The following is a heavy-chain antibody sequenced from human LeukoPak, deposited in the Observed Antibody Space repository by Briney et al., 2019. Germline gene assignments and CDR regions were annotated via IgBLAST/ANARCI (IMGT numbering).Heavy chain of an antibody. CDR3: ASYYDSSARLDI. Sequence: PSETLSLTCAVYGGSFSGYYWSWIRQHPGKGLEWIGYIYYSGSTYYNPSLKSRVTISVDTSKNQFSLKLSSVTAADTAVYYCASYYDSSARLDIWGQGTMVTVSS. D-gene: IGHD3-22*01. J-gene: IGHJ3*02. V-gene: IGHV4-31*11. CDR2: IYYSGST. CDR1: GGSFSGYY.